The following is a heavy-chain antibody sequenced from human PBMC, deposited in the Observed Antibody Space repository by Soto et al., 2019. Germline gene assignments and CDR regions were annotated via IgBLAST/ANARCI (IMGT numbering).Heavy chain of an antibody. CDR3: AHSSPLQYCSSTSCYIRASRYNWFDP. CDR1: GFSLSTSGVG. Sequence: QITLKESGPTLVKPTQTLTLTCTFSGFSLSTSGVGVGWIRQPPGKALEWLALIYWDDDKSYSPSLKSRLTITKDTSKNKVVLTMTSMDPVDTATYYCAHSSPLQYCSSTSCYIRASRYNWFDPWGQGTLVTVSS. J-gene: IGHJ5*02. CDR2: IYWDDDK. V-gene: IGHV2-5*02. D-gene: IGHD2-2*02.